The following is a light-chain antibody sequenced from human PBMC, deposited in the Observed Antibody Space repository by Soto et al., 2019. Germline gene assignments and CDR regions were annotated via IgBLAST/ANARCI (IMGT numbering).Light chain of an antibody. CDR3: QQYNNWPPFT. V-gene: IGKV3-15*01. CDR1: QSVNSD. J-gene: IGKJ2*01. CDR2: GAS. Sequence: EVMMTQSPASLSVSPGERATLSCRTSQSVNSDLAWYQHKPGQAPRLLIYGASTRATGIPARFSGSGSGTEFTLTIISLQSEDFAVYYCQQYNNWPPFTFGQGTKLDIK.